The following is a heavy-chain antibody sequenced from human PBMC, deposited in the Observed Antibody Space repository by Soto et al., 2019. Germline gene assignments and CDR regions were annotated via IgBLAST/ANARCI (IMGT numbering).Heavy chain of an antibody. V-gene: IGHV3-23*01. Sequence: EVQLLESGGGLVQPGGSLRLSCAASGFTFSSYAMSWVRQAPGKGLAWVSGISVSGGSTYYADSVKGRFTISRENAKNTLYLQMNRLRAEDTAVYYCASNTRYDPRGYWGQGTLVTVSS. CDR1: GFTFSSYA. CDR3: ASNTRYDPRGY. CDR2: ISVSGGST. J-gene: IGHJ4*02. D-gene: IGHD3-16*01.